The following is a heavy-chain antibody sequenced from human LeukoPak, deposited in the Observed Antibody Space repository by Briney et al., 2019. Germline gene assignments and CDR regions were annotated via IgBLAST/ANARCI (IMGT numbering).Heavy chain of an antibody. D-gene: IGHD2-2*02. CDR1: GFTFSTYW. J-gene: IGHJ4*02. CDR3: ARYTEYYFDY. Sequence: GGSLRLSCAASGFTFSTYWMTWVPQAPGRGLEWVVNMKRDGSEVYYANSVKGHFTISRDNAKNSLYLQMNSLRAEDTAVYYCARYTEYYFDYWGQGTLVTVSS. CDR2: MKRDGSEV. V-gene: IGHV3-7*01.